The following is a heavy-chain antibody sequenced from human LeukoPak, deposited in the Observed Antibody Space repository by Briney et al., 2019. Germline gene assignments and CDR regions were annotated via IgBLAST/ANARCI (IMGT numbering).Heavy chain of an antibody. Sequence: GGSLRLSCAASGFTFSSYAMHWVRQAPGKGLEWVAVISYDGSNKYYADSVKGRFTISRDNSKNTLYLQMNSLRAEDTAVYYCARVREIYGDYRYASLDYWGQGTLVTVSS. CDR1: GFTFSSYA. CDR3: ARVREIYGDYRYASLDY. V-gene: IGHV3-30*04. CDR2: ISYDGSNK. D-gene: IGHD4-17*01. J-gene: IGHJ4*02.